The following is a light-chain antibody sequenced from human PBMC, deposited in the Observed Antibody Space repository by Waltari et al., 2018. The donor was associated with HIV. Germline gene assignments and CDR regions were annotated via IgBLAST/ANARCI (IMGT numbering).Light chain of an antibody. CDR2: KDS. Sequence: SYELTQPPSVSVSPGQTARITCSGDALPKQYAYWYQQKPGQAPVVVIYKDSERASGIPERFSGSSSGTTVTLTIRGVQAEDEADYYCQSADSSGTYPVVFGGGTKLTVL. V-gene: IGLV3-25*03. J-gene: IGLJ2*01. CDR1: ALPKQY. CDR3: QSADSSGTYPVV.